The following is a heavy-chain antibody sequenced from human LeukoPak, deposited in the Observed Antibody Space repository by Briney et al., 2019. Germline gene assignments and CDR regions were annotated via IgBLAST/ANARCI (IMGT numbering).Heavy chain of an antibody. D-gene: IGHD6-19*01. CDR2: INHSGST. CDR1: GGSFSGYY. Sequence: PSETLSLTCAVYGGSFSGYYWRWVRQPPGKGLEWRGEINHSGSTNYNPSLKRRVNISVDASKKQFSLKLSSVTAADTAVYYCALLGGTIVDWFDPWGQGTLVTVSS. V-gene: IGHV4-34*01. CDR3: ALLGGTIVDWFDP. J-gene: IGHJ5*02.